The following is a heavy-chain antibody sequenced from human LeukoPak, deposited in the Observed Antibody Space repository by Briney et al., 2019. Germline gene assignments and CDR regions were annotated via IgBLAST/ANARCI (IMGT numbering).Heavy chain of an antibody. CDR1: GFTFSSYN. Sequence: GGSLRLSCAAYGFTFSSYNMNWVRQAPGKGLEWVSSISSTSSYIYYPDSVKGRFTISRDNAKNSLYLQMNSLRAEDTAVYYCARAPYGSGTYWYFDLWGRGTLVTVSS. V-gene: IGHV3-21*01. D-gene: IGHD3-10*01. CDR3: ARAPYGSGTYWYFDL. J-gene: IGHJ2*01. CDR2: ISSTSSYI.